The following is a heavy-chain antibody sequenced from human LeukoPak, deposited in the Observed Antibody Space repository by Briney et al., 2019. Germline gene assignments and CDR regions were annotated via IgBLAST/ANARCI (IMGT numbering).Heavy chain of an antibody. D-gene: IGHD1-26*01. Sequence: PGGSLRLSCAASGFTFSDAWMNWVRLAPGKGLEWVGRIKSRNPGETVDYGAAVKGRFTISRDDSKTTVYLQMNSLKPEDTAIYYCTTDGSTTLSNTFDYWGEGTLVTVSS. CDR3: TTDGSTTLSNTFDY. V-gene: IGHV3-15*01. CDR1: GFTFSDAW. J-gene: IGHJ4*02. CDR2: IKSRNPGETV.